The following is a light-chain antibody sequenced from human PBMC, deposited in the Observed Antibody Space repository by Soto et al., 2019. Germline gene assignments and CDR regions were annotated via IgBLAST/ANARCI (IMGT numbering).Light chain of an antibody. J-gene: IGKJ2*01. CDR3: HHFGSSRHT. CDR1: QSVSSTY. CDR2: GAS. V-gene: IGKV3-20*01. Sequence: EIVLTQSPGTLSLSPGERATLSCRASQSVSSTYLAWYRHKPGQAPRLLIYGASSRAAGIPDRFSGSGSGTDFTLTISRLEPEDFAVYYCHHFGSSRHTFGRGTKVEIK.